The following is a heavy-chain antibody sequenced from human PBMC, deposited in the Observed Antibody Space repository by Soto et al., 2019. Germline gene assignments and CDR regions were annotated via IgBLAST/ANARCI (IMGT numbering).Heavy chain of an antibody. Sequence: GECLRISCRCSGYNFTRYWIGWVRQMPGKGLECMGIIYPGDSDTRYSPSFQGQVTISADKSISTAYLQWSSLKASDTAMYYCARGYCSGGSCYRTGFDPWGQGTLVTVSS. V-gene: IGHV5-51*01. CDR3: ARGYCSGGSCYRTGFDP. CDR1: GYNFTRYW. J-gene: IGHJ5*02. CDR2: IYPGDSDT. D-gene: IGHD2-15*01.